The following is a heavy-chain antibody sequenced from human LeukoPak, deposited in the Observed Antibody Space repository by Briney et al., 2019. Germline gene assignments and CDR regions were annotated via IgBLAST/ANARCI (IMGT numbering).Heavy chain of an antibody. CDR3: VRDPALGVS. V-gene: IGHV3-7*01. CDR2: IKEDGSEK. Sequence: GGSLRLSCAASRFSISTYWMSWVRQAPGKGLEWVANIKEDGSEKYYVDSVEGRFTISRDNAKNSLYLQMNSLRAEDSAVYYCVRDPALGVSWGQGTLVIVSS. CDR1: RFSISTYW. J-gene: IGHJ5*02. D-gene: IGHD7-27*01.